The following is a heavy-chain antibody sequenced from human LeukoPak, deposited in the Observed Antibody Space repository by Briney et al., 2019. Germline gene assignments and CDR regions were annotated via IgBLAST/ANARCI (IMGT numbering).Heavy chain of an antibody. CDR2: FYYSGST. D-gene: IGHD4-11*01. CDR3: ARRGGQYDYSIDY. J-gene: IGHJ4*02. CDR1: GGSISSSSYY. Sequence: SETLSLTCTVSGGSISSSSYYWGWIRQPPGKGLEWIGSFYYSGSTYYNPSLKSRVTISVDTSKNQFSLKLSSVTAADTAVYYCARRGGQYDYSIDYWGQGTLVTVSS. V-gene: IGHV4-39*01.